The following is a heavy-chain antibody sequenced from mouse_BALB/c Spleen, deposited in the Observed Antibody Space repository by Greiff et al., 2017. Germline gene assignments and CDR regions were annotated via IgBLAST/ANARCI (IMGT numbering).Heavy chain of an antibody. CDR2: ISYDGSN. D-gene: IGHD2-1*01. V-gene: IGHV3-6*02. J-gene: IGHJ3*01. CDR1: GYSITSGYY. Sequence: DVKLQESGPGLVKPSQSLSLTCSVTGYSITSGYYWNWIRQFPGNKLEWMGYISYDGSNNYNPSLKNRISITRDTSKNQFFLKLNSVTTEDTATYYCARGPPYGNYVWFAYWGQGTLVTVSA. CDR3: ARGPPYGNYVWFAY.